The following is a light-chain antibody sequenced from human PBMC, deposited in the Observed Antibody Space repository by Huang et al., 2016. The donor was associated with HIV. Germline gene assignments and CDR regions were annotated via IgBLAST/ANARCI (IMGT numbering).Light chain of an antibody. CDR2: AAT. CDR3: LQDYNFPYT. CDR1: QGIRND. J-gene: IGKJ2*01. V-gene: IGKV1-6*01. Sequence: AIQMTPSPSSLSASVGARVTITCRASQGIRNDLGWYQQKPGKPPKLLIYAATSLQSGDPSRFICSGSDTNVTLTISGLQPEDFATYFCLQDYNFPYTFGQGTEVEI.